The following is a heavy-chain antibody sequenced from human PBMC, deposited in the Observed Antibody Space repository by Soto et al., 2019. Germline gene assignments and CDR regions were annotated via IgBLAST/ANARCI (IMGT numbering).Heavy chain of an antibody. CDR1: GDSFNSYA. CDR2: IIPIFHTA. CDR3: ARVGYCNTTNCLFYYYHYGMDV. V-gene: IGHV1-69*01. Sequence: QVQLVQSWAEVKKPGSSLKVSCKASGDSFNSYAISWVRQAPGQGLEWMGGIIPIFHTANHAQKFQARVTMTADESASTAYMELSGLRSEDTAVYYCARVGYCNTTNCLFYYYHYGMDVWGQGTTVTVS. J-gene: IGHJ6*02. D-gene: IGHD2-2*01.